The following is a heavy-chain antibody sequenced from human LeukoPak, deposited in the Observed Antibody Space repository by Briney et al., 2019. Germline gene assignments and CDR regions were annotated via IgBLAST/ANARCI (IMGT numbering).Heavy chain of an antibody. J-gene: IGHJ4*02. V-gene: IGHV3-23*01. CDR2: ISNSGRNT. D-gene: IGHD2-21*02. CDR3: ARARGYCAADCSRYAFDY. CDR1: GFTFSSYT. Sequence: GGSLRLSCAASGFTFSSYTMSWVRQAPGKGLEWVSTISNSGRNTFYTDSVKGRFTISRDNSKNNLNLQMNRLRAGDTAVYSCARARGYCAADCSRYAFDYWGQGTLVTVSS.